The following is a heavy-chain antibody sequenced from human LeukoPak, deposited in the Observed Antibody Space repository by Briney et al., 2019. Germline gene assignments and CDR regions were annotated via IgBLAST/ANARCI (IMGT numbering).Heavy chain of an antibody. V-gene: IGHV3-21*01. CDR2: ISSSSSYI. J-gene: IGHJ5*02. CDR1: EFTFSSYS. Sequence: GGSLRLSCAASEFTFSSYSMNWVRQAPGKGLEWVSSISSSSSYIYYADSVKGRFTISRDNAKNSLYLQMNSLRAEDTAVYYCAGAEIIAAAGNTWGQGTLVTVSS. CDR3: AGAEIIAAAGNT. D-gene: IGHD6-13*01.